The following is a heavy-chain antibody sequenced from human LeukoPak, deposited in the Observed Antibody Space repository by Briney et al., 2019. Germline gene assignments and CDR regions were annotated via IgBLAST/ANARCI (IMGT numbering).Heavy chain of an antibody. J-gene: IGHJ4*02. CDR3: AKGGIYGYYFDY. CDR2: ISGSGGST. Sequence: GGSLRLSCAASGFTFSSYSMNWVRQAPGKGLEWVSAISGSGGSTYYADSVKGRFTISRDNSKNTLYLQMNSLRAEDTAVYYCAKGGIYGYYFDYWGQGTLVTVSS. CDR1: GFTFSSYS. V-gene: IGHV3-23*01. D-gene: IGHD5-12*01.